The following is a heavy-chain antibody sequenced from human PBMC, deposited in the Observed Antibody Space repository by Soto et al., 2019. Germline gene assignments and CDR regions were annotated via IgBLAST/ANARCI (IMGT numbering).Heavy chain of an antibody. CDR1: GYTLTELS. Sequence: RASVKVSCKVSGYTLTELSMHWVRQAPGKGLEWMGGFDPEDGETIYAQKFQGRVTMTEDTSTDTAYMELSSLRSEDTAVYYFATDLVGASSSWYRPPINWFDPWGQGTLVTAPQ. CDR3: ATDLVGASSSWYRPPINWFDP. V-gene: IGHV1-24*01. CDR2: FDPEDGET. J-gene: IGHJ5*02. D-gene: IGHD6-13*01.